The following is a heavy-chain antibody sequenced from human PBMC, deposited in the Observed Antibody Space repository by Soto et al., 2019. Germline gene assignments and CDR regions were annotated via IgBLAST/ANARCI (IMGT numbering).Heavy chain of an antibody. D-gene: IGHD1-1*01. Sequence: SETLSLTCTVSGGSINYSYWTWIRQPPGKGLEWIGYISYTGSANYNASLKSRVMMSVDTSKKQFSLKLRSVTAADTAVYYCVRDGTKTLRDWFDPWGQGISVTVSS. V-gene: IGHV4-59*12. J-gene: IGHJ5*02. CDR2: ISYTGSA. CDR3: VRDGTKTLRDWFDP. CDR1: GGSINYSY.